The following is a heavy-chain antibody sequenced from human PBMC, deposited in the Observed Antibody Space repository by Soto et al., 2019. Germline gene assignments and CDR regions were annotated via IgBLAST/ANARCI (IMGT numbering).Heavy chain of an antibody. D-gene: IGHD3-3*01. Sequence: QVQLVQSGAEVKKPWASVKVSCKAAGYTFTGYYMHWVRQAPGQGLEWMGWINPNSGGTNYAQKFQGRVTMPRDTSISTAYMELSRLRCYDTAVYYCAREGVVINWFATWCQETLVTVSS. J-gene: IGHJ5*02. V-gene: IGHV1-2*02. CDR3: AREGVVINWFAT. CDR2: INPNSGGT. CDR1: GYTFTGYY.